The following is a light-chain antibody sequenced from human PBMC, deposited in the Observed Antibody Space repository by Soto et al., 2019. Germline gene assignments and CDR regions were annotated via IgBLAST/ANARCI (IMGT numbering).Light chain of an antibody. CDR3: QQHISWPLT. J-gene: IGKJ4*01. Sequence: EIVLTQSPATLSLSPGERATLSCRASQSVSSYLAWYQQKPGQAPRLLIYGASSRATGIPTRFSGSGSGTDFTLTISNLEPEDFAVYYCQQHISWPLTFGGGTKVDIK. CDR2: GAS. V-gene: IGKV3-11*01. CDR1: QSVSSY.